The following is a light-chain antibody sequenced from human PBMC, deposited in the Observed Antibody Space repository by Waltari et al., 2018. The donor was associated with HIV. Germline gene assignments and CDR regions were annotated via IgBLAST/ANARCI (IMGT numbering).Light chain of an antibody. CDR1: RSNIGAGYD. J-gene: IGLJ3*02. Sequence: QSVLTQPPSVSGAPGQRVTISCTGSRSNIGAGYDVHWYHQLPGTAPKLLIYGNSNRPSGVPDRCSGSKSGTSASLAITGLQPDDETDYYCQSYDSRLSNWVFGGGTKLTVL. CDR3: QSYDSRLSNWV. V-gene: IGLV1-40*01. CDR2: GNS.